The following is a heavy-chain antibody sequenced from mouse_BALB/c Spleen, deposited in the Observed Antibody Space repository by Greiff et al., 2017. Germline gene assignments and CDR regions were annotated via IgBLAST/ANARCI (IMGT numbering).Heavy chain of an antibody. V-gene: IGHV5-6-5*01. J-gene: IGHJ2*01. CDR3: ARSMITFDY. Sequence: DVKLVESGGGLVKPGGSLKLSCAASGFTFSSYAMSWVRQTPEKRLEWVASISSGGSTYYPDSVKGRFTISRDNARNILYLQMSSLRSEDTAMYYCARSMITFDYWGQGTTLTVSS. CDR1: GFTFSSYA. CDR2: ISSGGST. D-gene: IGHD2-4*01.